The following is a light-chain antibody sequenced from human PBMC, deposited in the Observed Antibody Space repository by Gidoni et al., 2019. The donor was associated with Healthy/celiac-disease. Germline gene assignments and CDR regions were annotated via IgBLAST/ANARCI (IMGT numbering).Light chain of an antibody. CDR1: SSNIGNHY. CDR3: GTWDSSLSAWV. CDR2: ANN. Sequence: QPVLPQPPPVSAAPGWKVTISCSGSSSNIGNHYVSWYQQLPGTAPKPLIYANNKRPSGIPDRFSGSKSGTSATLGITGLQTGDEADYYCGTWDSSLSAWVFGGGTKLTVL. V-gene: IGLV1-51*01. J-gene: IGLJ3*02.